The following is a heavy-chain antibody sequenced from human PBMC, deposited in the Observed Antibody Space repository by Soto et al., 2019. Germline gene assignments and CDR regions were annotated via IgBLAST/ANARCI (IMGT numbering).Heavy chain of an antibody. CDR1: GGTFSSYA. J-gene: IGHJ4*02. V-gene: IGHV1-69*13. D-gene: IGHD3-22*01. Sequence: SVKVSCKASGGTFSSYAISWVRQAPGQGLEWMGGIIPIFGTANYAQKFQGRVTITADESTSTAYMELSSLRPEDTAVYYCASPPGYYYDSSGYLRVPYYFDYWGQGTLVTVSS. CDR2: IIPIFGTA. CDR3: ASPPGYYYDSSGYLRVPYYFDY.